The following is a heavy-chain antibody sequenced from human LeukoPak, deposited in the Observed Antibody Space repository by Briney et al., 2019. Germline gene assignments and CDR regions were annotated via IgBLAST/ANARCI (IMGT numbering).Heavy chain of an antibody. V-gene: IGHV4-39*07. CDR2: IFYTGST. J-gene: IGHJ4*02. Sequence: SETPSLTCSVSSGSISSPLHYWGWIRQPPGKGLEWIGSIFYTGSTYYNPSLKSRVTISVDTSKNQFSLKLSSVTAADTAVYYCATLRDVVISYYFDYWGQGTLVTVSS. CDR1: SGSISSPLHY. CDR3: ATLRDVVISYYFDY. D-gene: IGHD3-22*01.